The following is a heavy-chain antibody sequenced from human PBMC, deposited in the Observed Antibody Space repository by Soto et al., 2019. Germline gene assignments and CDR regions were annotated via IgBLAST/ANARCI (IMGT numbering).Heavy chain of an antibody. CDR2: IYYSGST. J-gene: IGHJ4*02. D-gene: IGHD3-10*01. CDR1: GGSISSGGYY. V-gene: IGHV4-31*03. Sequence: QVQLQESGPGLVKPSQTLSLTCTVSGGSISSGGYYWSGIRQHPGKGLEWIGYIYYSGSTYYNPSLKSRVTISVDTSKNQFSLKLSSVTAADTAVYYCARDYGSGGYFDYWGQGTLVTVSS. CDR3: ARDYGSGGYFDY.